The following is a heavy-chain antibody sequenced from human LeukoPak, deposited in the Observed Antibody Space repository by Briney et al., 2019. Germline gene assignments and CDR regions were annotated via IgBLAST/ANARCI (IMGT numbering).Heavy chain of an antibody. D-gene: IGHD3-22*01. CDR2: ISSSGSTI. CDR1: GFTFSDCY. Sequence: GGSLRLSCAASGFTFSDCYMSWIRQAPGKGLEWVSYISSSGSTIYYADSVKGRFTISRDNAKNSLYLQMNSLRAEDTAVYYCASPISRSSGYNFDYWGQGTLVTVSS. V-gene: IGHV3-11*04. J-gene: IGHJ4*02. CDR3: ASPISRSSGYNFDY.